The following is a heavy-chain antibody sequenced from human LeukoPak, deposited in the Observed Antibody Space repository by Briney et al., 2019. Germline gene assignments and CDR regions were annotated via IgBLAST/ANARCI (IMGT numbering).Heavy chain of an antibody. CDR2: ISYDGSNK. V-gene: IGHV3-30*03. CDR3: ARVGSGWEFDH. J-gene: IGHJ4*02. D-gene: IGHD6-19*01. Sequence: PGGSLRLSCAASGFTFSNYGMHWVRQAPGKGLEWVAIISYDGSNKYYADSVKGRFTISRDNSKNMLYLQMNSLRAEDTAVYYCARVGSGWEFDHWGQGTLVTVSS. CDR1: GFTFSNYG.